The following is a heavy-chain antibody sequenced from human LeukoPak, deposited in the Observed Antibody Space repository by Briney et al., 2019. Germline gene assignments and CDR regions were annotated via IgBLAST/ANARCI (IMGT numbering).Heavy chain of an antibody. CDR3: ARGYSGYVGDY. V-gene: IGHV3-11*06. D-gene: IGHD5-12*01. CDR2: ISSSGSST. CDR1: GFTFSDYY. Sequence: GGSLRLSCAASGFTFSDYYMSWIRQAPGEGLEWVSYISSSGSSTNADSVKGRFTISRDNAKNSVYLQMNSLRAEDTAVYYCARGYSGYVGDYWGQGTLVAVSS. J-gene: IGHJ4*02.